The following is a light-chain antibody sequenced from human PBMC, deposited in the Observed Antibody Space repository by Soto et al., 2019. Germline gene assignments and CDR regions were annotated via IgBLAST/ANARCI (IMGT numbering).Light chain of an antibody. CDR1: SSDVGDYEH. J-gene: IGLJ3*02. Sequence: QSALTQPPSVSGSPGQSVTISCTVTSSDVGDYEHVSWYQLAPDTAPKLLISDVINRPSGVPDRFSGSKSGNTPSLTISGLQAEDEADYYCGLFTSSATWVFGGGTKLTVL. V-gene: IGLV2-18*01. CDR3: GLFTSSATWV. CDR2: DVI.